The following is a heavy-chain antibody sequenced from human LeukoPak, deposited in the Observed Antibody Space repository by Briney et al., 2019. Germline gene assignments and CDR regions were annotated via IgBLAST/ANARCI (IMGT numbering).Heavy chain of an antibody. CDR3: ARDKGYGDAIYWYSDL. J-gene: IGHJ2*01. CDR1: GFTFSTYS. D-gene: IGHD4/OR15-4a*01. V-gene: IGHV3-48*02. Sequence: QPGGSLRLSCAASGFTFSTYSMNWLRQAPGKGLEWISYISTSSSTIYYADSVKGRFTISRDNAKNSLYLQMNSLRDEDTAVYFCARDKGYGDAIYWYSDLWGRGTLVTVSS. CDR2: ISTSSSTI.